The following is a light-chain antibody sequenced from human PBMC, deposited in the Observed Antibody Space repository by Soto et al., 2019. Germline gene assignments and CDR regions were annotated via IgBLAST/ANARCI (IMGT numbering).Light chain of an antibody. CDR2: DDN. Sequence: QSVLTQPHSVSAAPGQKVTISCSGSSXNIGGNSVSWYQQLPGTAPKLLIYDDNKRPSGIPDRFSGSKSGTSATLGITGFQTGDEADYYCGSWDSSLSAYVFGTGTKVTVL. J-gene: IGLJ1*01. V-gene: IGLV1-51*01. CDR1: SXNIGGNS. CDR3: GSWDSSLSAYV.